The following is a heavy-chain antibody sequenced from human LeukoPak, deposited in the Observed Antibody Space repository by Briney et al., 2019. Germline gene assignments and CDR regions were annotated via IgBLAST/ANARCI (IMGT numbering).Heavy chain of an antibody. J-gene: IGHJ4*02. D-gene: IGHD4-17*01. CDR2: ISWNSGSI. CDR3: AKAGLNGDYVDY. Sequence: GRSLRLSXAASGFTFDDYAMHWVRQAPGKGLEWVSGISWNSGSICYADSVKGRFTISRDNAKNSLYLQMNSLRAEDMALYYCAKAGLNGDYVDYWGQGTLVTVSS. CDR1: GFTFDDYA. V-gene: IGHV3-9*03.